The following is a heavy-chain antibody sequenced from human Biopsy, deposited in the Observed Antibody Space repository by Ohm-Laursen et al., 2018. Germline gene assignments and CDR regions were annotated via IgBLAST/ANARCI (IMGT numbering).Heavy chain of an antibody. CDR1: GGSFTGHY. V-gene: IGHV4-59*11. Sequence: SETLPLTCAVSGGSFTGHYWSWIRQPPGKGLEWIGHISCTGYTSYNASLKSRVTISVDTSRNHFSLRLSSLTAADTAVYYCARGSNDSGGLYFPRWGQGTLLTVSS. CDR2: ISCTGYT. D-gene: IGHD4-23*01. J-gene: IGHJ4*02. CDR3: ARGSNDSGGLYFPR.